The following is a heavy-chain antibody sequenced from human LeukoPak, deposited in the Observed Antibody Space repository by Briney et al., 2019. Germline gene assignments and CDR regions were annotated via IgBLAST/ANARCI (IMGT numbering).Heavy chain of an antibody. J-gene: IGHJ4*02. V-gene: IGHV3-11*01. CDR1: RFSLSHYY. D-gene: IGHD6-19*01. CDR3: TRGGRGWYGPSADY. Sequence: GGSLTLSCAASRFSLSHYYMMWIRPAPARGLEGVSYISSSGSTTYYTASVKGRFTISRDNAKNSLYLQMNSLRAEDTAVYYCTRGGRGWYGPSADYWGQGTLVTVSS. CDR2: ISSSGSTT.